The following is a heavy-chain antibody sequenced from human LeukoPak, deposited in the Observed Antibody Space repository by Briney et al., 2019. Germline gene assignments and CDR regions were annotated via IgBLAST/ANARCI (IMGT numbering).Heavy chain of an antibody. Sequence: SQTLSLTCTVSGGSISSGSYYWSWIRQPAGKGLEWIGRIYASGSSNYNPSLKSRLIISVDTSKNQFSLKLSSVTAADTAVYYCARSVYSNYWYFDLWGRGTLVTVSS. CDR2: IYASGSS. D-gene: IGHD4-11*01. V-gene: IGHV4-61*02. CDR3: ARSVYSNYWYFDL. CDR1: GGSISSGSYY. J-gene: IGHJ2*01.